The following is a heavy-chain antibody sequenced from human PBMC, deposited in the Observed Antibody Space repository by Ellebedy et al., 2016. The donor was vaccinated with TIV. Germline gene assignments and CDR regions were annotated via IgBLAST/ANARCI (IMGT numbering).Heavy chain of an antibody. CDR2: INPDNGVT. Sequence: AASVKVSCKTSGYSFTGYSIHWVRQAPGQGPEWVGWINPDNGVTVYEQKLQGRVTITGDTSISTVYMELSSLRSDDTAIYYCVRDLTNPVTGDYWGQGTLVFVSS. CDR1: GYSFTGYS. V-gene: IGHV1-2*02. CDR3: VRDLTNPVTGDY. D-gene: IGHD4-11*01. J-gene: IGHJ4*02.